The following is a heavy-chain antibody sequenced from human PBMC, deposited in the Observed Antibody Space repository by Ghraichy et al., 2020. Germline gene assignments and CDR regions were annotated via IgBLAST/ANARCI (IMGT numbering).Heavy chain of an antibody. Sequence: SETLSLTCTVSGGSISSGGYYWSWIRQHPGKGLEWIGYIFYSGSTYYNPSLKSRVTISVDTSKNQFSLKLSSVTAADTAVYYCADYYYDSSGYSSYFQHWGQGTLVTVSS. CDR3: ADYYYDSSGYSSYFQH. CDR1: GGSISSGGYY. J-gene: IGHJ1*01. D-gene: IGHD3-22*01. V-gene: IGHV4-31*03. CDR2: IFYSGST.